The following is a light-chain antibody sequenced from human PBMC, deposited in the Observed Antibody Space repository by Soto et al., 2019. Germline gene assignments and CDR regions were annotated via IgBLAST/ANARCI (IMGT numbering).Light chain of an antibody. V-gene: IGKV3D-15*01. Sequence: EIVLTQSPASLSLSPGERATVSCRASQSVPRHLAWYQQRPGLPPRLLIYDASSRATGVPDRFSGSGSGTEFTLTISSLQSEDFAVYYCQQYNNWPPLTFGGGTKVDIK. J-gene: IGKJ4*01. CDR2: DAS. CDR3: QQYNNWPPLT. CDR1: QSVPRH.